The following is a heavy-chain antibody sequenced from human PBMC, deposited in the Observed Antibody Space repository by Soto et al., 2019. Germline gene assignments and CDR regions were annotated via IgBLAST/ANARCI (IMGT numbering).Heavy chain of an antibody. D-gene: IGHD3-10*01. CDR1: GFTFSTAW. CDR3: ISDPDGST. V-gene: IGHV3-15*01. Sequence: EVQLVESGGGLVKPGESLRLSCAASGFTFSTAWMTWVRQAPGRGLEWVARIKTTSDGGTIHYAAPVKGRFTISRDDSKDTMFLQMNSLKIEDTALYYCISDPDGSTWGQGTLVTVAS. CDR2: IKTTSDGGTI. J-gene: IGHJ5*02.